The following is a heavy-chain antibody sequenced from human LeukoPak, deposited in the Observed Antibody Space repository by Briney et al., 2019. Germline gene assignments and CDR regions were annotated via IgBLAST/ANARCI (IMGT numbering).Heavy chain of an antibody. D-gene: IGHD2-21*02. CDR1: GGSISSSSYY. CDR2: IYYSGST. Sequence: PSETLSLTCTVSGGSISSSSYYWGWIRQPPGKGLEWIGSIYYSGSTYYNPSLKSRVTISVDTSKNQFSLKLNSVTAADTAVYYCAREAFCGGDCYSGFDYWGQGTLVTVSS. V-gene: IGHV4-39*07. J-gene: IGHJ4*02. CDR3: AREAFCGGDCYSGFDY.